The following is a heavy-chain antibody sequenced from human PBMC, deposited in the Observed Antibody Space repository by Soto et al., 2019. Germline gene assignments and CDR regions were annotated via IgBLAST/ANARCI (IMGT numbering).Heavy chain of an antibody. CDR1: GCSISSSGYY. J-gene: IGHJ6*02. D-gene: IGHD3-10*01. CDR2: IYYSGST. Sequence: SETLSLTCTVSGCSISSSGYYWGWIRQTPGKGLEWIGSIYYSGSTYYNPSLKSRVTISVDTSKNQFSLKLSSVTAADTAVYYCARPPRITMVRGVIGYGMDVWGQGTTVTVSS. CDR3: ARPPRITMVRGVIGYGMDV. V-gene: IGHV4-39*01.